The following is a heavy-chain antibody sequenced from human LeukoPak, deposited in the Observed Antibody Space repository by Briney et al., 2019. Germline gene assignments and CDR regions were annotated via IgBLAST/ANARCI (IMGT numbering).Heavy chain of an antibody. J-gene: IGHJ4*02. CDR2: ISTYNGNT. V-gene: IGHV1-18*01. CDR1: GYTFTNYS. D-gene: IGHD4-17*01. Sequence: ASVKVSCKPSGYTFTNYSISWVRQAPGQGLEWMGWISTYNGNTHYAQNIQGRVTMTADVSTSTAYMDLRSVRSDDTGVYYCERVPSLGYGDFYDYWGQGTLVTVSS. CDR3: ERVPSLGYGDFYDY.